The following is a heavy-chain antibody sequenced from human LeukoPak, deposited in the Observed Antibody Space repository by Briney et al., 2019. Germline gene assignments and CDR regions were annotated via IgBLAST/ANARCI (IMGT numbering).Heavy chain of an antibody. CDR1: GFTFDDYA. CDR2: ISGDGGST. CDR3: AKSIEVAVKNDAFDI. Sequence: GGSRRLSCAASGFTFDDYAMHWVRQAPGKGLEWVSLISGDGGSTYYADSVKGRFTISRDNSKNSLYLQMNSLRTEDTALYYCAKSIEVAVKNDAFDIWGQGTMVTVSS. J-gene: IGHJ3*02. V-gene: IGHV3-43*02. D-gene: IGHD6-19*01.